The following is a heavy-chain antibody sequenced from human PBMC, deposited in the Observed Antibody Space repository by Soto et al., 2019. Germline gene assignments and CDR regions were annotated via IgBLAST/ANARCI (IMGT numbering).Heavy chain of an antibody. CDR1: GITFSIYA. D-gene: IGHD3-9*01. CDR2: ISGSGGST. V-gene: IGHV3-23*01. Sequence: GSLRLSCAASGITFSIYAMSWVRRAPGKGLEWVSSISGSGGSTYYADSVKGRFTISRDNSKNTLYLEMNSLRAEDTAVYYCARDDAYYDILTAFYFDYWGQGTLVTVSS. CDR3: ARDDAYYDILTAFYFDY. J-gene: IGHJ4*02.